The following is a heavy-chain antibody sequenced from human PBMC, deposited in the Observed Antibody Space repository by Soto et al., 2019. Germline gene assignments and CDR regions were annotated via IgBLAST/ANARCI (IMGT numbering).Heavy chain of an antibody. D-gene: IGHD3-10*01. V-gene: IGHV4-30-4*01. CDR2: IYYSGST. CDR3: ARGASYYGSGSYYNRDWFDP. CDR1: GGSISSGDYY. J-gene: IGHJ5*02. Sequence: QVQLQESGPGLVKPSQTLSLTCTVSGGSISSGDYYWSWIRQPPGKGLEWIGYIYYSGSTYYNPSLKSRVTISVDTSKNQFSLKLSSVTAADTAVYYCARGASYYGSGSYYNRDWFDPWGQGTLVTVSS.